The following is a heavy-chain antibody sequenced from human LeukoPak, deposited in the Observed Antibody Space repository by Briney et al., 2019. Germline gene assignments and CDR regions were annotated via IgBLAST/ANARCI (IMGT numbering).Heavy chain of an antibody. J-gene: IGHJ5*01. CDR3: ASEANCNGGRCSLQRVAS. CDR2: IDTSNGAT. V-gene: IGHV1-2*02. CDR1: GYTFTSYY. Sequence: GASVKVSCKASGYTFTSYYMHWVRQAPGQGLEWMGWIDTSNGATNYAQKFQGRVTISRDTSIGTAYMELTNLISDDTAIYYCASEANCNGGRCSLQRVASCGHGTLVTVSS. D-gene: IGHD2-15*01.